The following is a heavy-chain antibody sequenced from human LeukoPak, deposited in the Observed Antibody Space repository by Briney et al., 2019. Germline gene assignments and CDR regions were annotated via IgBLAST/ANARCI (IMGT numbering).Heavy chain of an antibody. V-gene: IGHV4-59*08. Sequence: SETLSLTCTVSGGSISNYYWTWIRQPPGKGLEWIGYIYYSGSTNYNPSLKSRVTISVDTSKNQFSLKLSSVTAADTAVYYCAKLGSGTNNWFDPGGQGTLVTVSS. CDR3: AKLGSGTNNWFDP. D-gene: IGHD3-10*01. J-gene: IGHJ5*02. CDR2: IYYSGST. CDR1: GGSISNYY.